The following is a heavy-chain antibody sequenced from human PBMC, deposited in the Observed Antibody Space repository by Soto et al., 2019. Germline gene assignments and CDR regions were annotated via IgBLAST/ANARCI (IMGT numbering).Heavy chain of an antibody. J-gene: IGHJ6*02. CDR2: ISGSGGNA. D-gene: IGHD1-26*01. V-gene: IGHV3-23*01. Sequence: EVQLLESGGGLVQPGGSLRLSCAASGFTFSSYAMSWVRQAPGKGLEGVSTISGSGGNAYYADSVKGRFSISRDNSKNTLRLQMNSLRADDTAVYYCAKDGASGSYPPYYSFGMDVWGQGTTVTVSS. CDR3: AKDGASGSYPPYYSFGMDV. CDR1: GFTFSSYA.